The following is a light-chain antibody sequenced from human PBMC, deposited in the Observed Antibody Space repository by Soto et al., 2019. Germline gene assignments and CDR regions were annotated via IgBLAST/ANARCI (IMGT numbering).Light chain of an antibody. V-gene: IGLV2-23*01. CDR3: CSDAGSSTSSIYV. CDR2: EGS. Sequence: QSALTQPASVSGSPGQSITISCTGTSSDVGSYNLVSWYQQHPGKAPKLMIYEGSKRPSGVSNRFSGSQSGNTASLTISGLQAEDEADYYCCSDAGSSTSSIYVVGTGTKLTVL. J-gene: IGLJ1*01. CDR1: SSDVGSYNL.